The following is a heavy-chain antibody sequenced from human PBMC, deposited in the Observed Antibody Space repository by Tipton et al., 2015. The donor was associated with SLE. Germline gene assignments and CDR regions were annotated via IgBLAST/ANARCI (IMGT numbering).Heavy chain of an antibody. D-gene: IGHD3-10*01. CDR2: ISWNSGNI. Sequence: RSLRLSCAASGFTFDDYAMHWVRQAPGKGLEWVSGISWNSGNIDYADSVKGRFTISRDNAKNSLYLQMNSLRAEDTALYYCAKDPTMVQGVIMGEEFDYWGQGTLVTGSS. V-gene: IGHV3-9*01. J-gene: IGHJ4*02. CDR1: GFTFDDYA. CDR3: AKDPTMVQGVIMGEEFDY.